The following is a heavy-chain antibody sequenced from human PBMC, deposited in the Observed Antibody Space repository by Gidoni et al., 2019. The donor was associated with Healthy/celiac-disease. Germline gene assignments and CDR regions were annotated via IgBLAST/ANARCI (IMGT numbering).Heavy chain of an antibody. V-gene: IGHV4-30-4*01. CDR3: ARDRRQQLRHYFDY. Sequence: QVQLQESGPGLVKPSQTLSLTCAVSGGSISSGGYYWSWIRQPPGKGLEWIGYIYYSGSTYYNPSLKSRVTISVDTSKNQFSLKLSSVTAADTAVYYCARDRRQQLRHYFDYWGQGTLVTVSS. J-gene: IGHJ4*02. CDR1: GGSISSGGYY. CDR2: IYYSGST. D-gene: IGHD6-13*01.